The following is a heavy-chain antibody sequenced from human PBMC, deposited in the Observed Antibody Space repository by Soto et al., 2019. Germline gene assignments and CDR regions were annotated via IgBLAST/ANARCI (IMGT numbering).Heavy chain of an antibody. Sequence: QVQLVESGGGVVQPGRSLRLSCAASGFTFSSYGMHWVRQAPGKGLEWVAVISYDGSNKYYADSVKGRFTISRDNSKNPLYLQMNSLRAEDTAVYYCAKEENSSWYYYWYFDLWGRGTLVTVSS. J-gene: IGHJ2*01. CDR3: AKEENSSWYYYWYFDL. V-gene: IGHV3-30*18. CDR1: GFTFSSYG. CDR2: ISYDGSNK. D-gene: IGHD6-13*01.